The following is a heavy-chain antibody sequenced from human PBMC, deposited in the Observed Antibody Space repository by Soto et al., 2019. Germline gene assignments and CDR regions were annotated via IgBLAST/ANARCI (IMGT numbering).Heavy chain of an antibody. D-gene: IGHD4-17*01. CDR3: AKDYGDYAEYFQH. J-gene: IGHJ1*01. V-gene: IGHV3-23*01. CDR2: ISGSGGST. Sequence: VGSLRLSCAASGFTFSSYAMSWVRQAPGKGLEWVSAISGSGGSTYYADSVKGRFTISRDNSKNTLYLQMNSLRAEDAAVYYCAKDYGDYAEYFQHWGQGTLVTVSS. CDR1: GFTFSSYA.